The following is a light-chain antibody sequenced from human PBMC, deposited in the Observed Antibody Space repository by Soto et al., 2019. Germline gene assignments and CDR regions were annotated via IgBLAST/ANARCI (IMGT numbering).Light chain of an antibody. CDR3: QQYNSYWT. CDR1: QNIGGW. V-gene: IGKV1-5*01. J-gene: IGKJ1*01. Sequence: DIQMTQSPSTLSASVGDRVSITCRASQNIGGWLAWYQQKPGRAPNLLIYDASTLESGVPSRFSGSGFGTEFTLTISSLQSDDFATYYCQQYNSYWTFGQGTKVEIK. CDR2: DAS.